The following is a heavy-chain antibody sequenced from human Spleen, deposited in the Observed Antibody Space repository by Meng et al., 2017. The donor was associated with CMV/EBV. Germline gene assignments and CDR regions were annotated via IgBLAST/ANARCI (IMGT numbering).Heavy chain of an antibody. CDR1: GFSLSRYD. CDR3: IRGRVATFDGFDI. CDR2: VGIAGDT. D-gene: IGHD2/OR15-2a*01. Sequence: GESLKISCRASGFSLSRYDMHWVRQSTAKRLEWVSSVGIAGDTYYPGAVKGRFTVSRENAKNSLSLQMSSLRAGDTAVYFCIRGRVATFDGFDIWGQGTMVTVSS. J-gene: IGHJ3*02. V-gene: IGHV3-13*01.